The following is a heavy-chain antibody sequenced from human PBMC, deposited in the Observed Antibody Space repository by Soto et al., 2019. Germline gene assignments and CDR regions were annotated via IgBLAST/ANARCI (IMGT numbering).Heavy chain of an antibody. CDR1: GFAVSSNF. CDR3: ARDRGYFDY. J-gene: IGHJ4*02. Sequence: EVQLGETGGGLIQPGGSLRLSCAVSGFAVSSNFMNWVRQAPGKGLEWVSVIYSGGSTYYADSVKCRFTISRDNSNNTLYLQMNSLRAEDTAVYYCARDRGYFDYWGQGTLVIVSS. V-gene: IGHV3-53*02. CDR2: IYSGGST.